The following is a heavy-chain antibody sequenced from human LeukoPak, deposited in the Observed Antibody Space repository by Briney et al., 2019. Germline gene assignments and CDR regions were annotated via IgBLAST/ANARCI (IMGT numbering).Heavy chain of an antibody. CDR1: GYSISSGDY. J-gene: IGHJ4*02. Sequence: PSETLSLTCTVPGYSISSGDYWGWIRQPPGKGLGWIGSIYHSGRTFYNRSLKGRVTISVDTSKNQFSLGLSSVTAADTADYYCARAQGNGLIGFWGQGTLVTVSS. CDR2: IYHSGRT. V-gene: IGHV4-38-2*02. CDR3: ARAQGNGLIGF. D-gene: IGHD2-8*01.